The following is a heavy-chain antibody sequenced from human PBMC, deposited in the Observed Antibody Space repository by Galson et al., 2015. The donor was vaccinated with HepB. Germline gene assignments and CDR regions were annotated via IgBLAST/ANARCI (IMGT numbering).Heavy chain of an antibody. D-gene: IGHD3-22*01. CDR1: GFTFSDYY. V-gene: IGHV3-11*06. CDR3: ARDPRPSYYYDSSGAYNFDY. J-gene: IGHJ4*02. Sequence: SLRLSCAASGFTFSDYYMSWIRQAPGKGLEWVSYISSSSSYTNYADSVKGRFTISRDNAKNSLYLQMNSLRAEDTAVYYCARDPRPSYYYDSSGAYNFDYWGQGTLVTVSS. CDR2: ISSSSSYT.